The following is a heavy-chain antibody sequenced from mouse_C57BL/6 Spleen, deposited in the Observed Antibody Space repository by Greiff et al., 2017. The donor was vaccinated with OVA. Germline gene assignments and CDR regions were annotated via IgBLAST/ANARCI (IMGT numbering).Heavy chain of an antibody. Sequence: EVQGVESGGGLVQPGGSLSLSCAASGFTFTDYYMSWVRQPPGKALEWLGFIRNKANGYTTEYSASVKGRFTISRDNSQSILYLQMNALRAEDSATYYCARYYYGSSYNYYFDYWGQGTTLTVSS. CDR2: IRNKANGYTT. V-gene: IGHV7-3*01. D-gene: IGHD1-1*01. CDR3: ARYYYGSSYNYYFDY. CDR1: GFTFTDYY. J-gene: IGHJ2*01.